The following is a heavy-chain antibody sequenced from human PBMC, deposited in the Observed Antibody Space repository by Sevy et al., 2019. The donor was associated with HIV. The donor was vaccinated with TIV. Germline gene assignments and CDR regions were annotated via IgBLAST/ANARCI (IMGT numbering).Heavy chain of an antibody. J-gene: IGHJ4*02. Sequence: SETLSLTCTVSGGSITSLYWNWIRQPPGKGLEWIANIYYNGHINYNPSLQSRVTLSLDTSKNQLSLRLSSVTAADTAMYYCAGENAWGRGYSWGQGTLVTVS. V-gene: IGHV4-59*08. CDR1: GGSITSLY. CDR3: AGENAWGRGYS. CDR2: IYYNGHI. D-gene: IGHD1-26*01.